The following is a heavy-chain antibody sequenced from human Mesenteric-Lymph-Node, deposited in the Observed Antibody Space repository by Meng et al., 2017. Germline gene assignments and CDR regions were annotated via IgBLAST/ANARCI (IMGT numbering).Heavy chain of an antibody. J-gene: IGHJ4*02. CDR2: IYYSGST. CDR1: GGSVSSGGYY. CDR3: ARVSSGWDYFDY. V-gene: IGHV4-31*03. D-gene: IGHD6-19*01. Sequence: GRLPGPGHGLVKPSPPPSLTCTGPGGSVSSGGYYWTWIRQHPGKGLEWFGHIYYSGSTFYNPSLKRRVIISIDTSKNQFSLNLRSVTAADTAVYYCARVSSGWDYFDYWGQGTLVTVSS.